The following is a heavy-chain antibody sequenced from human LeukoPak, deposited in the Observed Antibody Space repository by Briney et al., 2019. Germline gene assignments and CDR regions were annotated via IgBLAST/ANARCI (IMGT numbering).Heavy chain of an antibody. Sequence: PSETLSLTCAVYGGSFSGYYWSWIRQPPGKGLEWIGEINHSGSTNYNPSLKSRVTISVDTSKNQFSLKLSSVTAADTAVYYCARAPAVTTIFGVVIILLGFDYWGQGTLVTVSS. V-gene: IGHV4-34*01. J-gene: IGHJ4*02. D-gene: IGHD3-3*01. CDR1: GGSFSGYY. CDR3: ARAPAVTTIFGVVIILLGFDY. CDR2: INHSGST.